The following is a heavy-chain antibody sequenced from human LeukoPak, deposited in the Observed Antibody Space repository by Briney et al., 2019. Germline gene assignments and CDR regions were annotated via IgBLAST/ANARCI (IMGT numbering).Heavy chain of an antibody. V-gene: IGHV5-51*01. CDR3: ARLLQGVAGTWGY. Sequence: GESLKISFKASGYSFTTYWIAWVRQMPGKGLEWIGMFYPGDSDTRYSPSFQGQITISVDKSISIAYLQWSSLKASDTAMYYCARLLQGVAGTWGYWGQGTLVTV. D-gene: IGHD6-19*01. CDR1: GYSFTTYW. CDR2: FYPGDSDT. J-gene: IGHJ4*02.